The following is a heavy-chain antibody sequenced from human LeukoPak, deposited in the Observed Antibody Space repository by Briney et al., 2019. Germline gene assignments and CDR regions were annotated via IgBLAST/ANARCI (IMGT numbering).Heavy chain of an antibody. V-gene: IGHV3-30*18. CDR3: AKDLESYCGGDCSNYFDY. CDR1: GFTFSSYG. CDR2: ISYDGSNK. D-gene: IGHD2-21*02. J-gene: IGHJ4*02. Sequence: GGSLRLSCAASGFTFSSYGMHWVRQAPGKGLEWVAVISYDGSNKYYADSVKGRFSISRDNSKNTLYLQMNSLRAEDTAVYYCAKDLESYCGGDCSNYFDYWGQGTLVTVSS.